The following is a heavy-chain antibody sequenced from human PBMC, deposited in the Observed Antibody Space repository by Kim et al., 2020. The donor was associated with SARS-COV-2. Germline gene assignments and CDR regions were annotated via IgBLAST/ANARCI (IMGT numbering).Heavy chain of an antibody. Sequence: GGSLRLSCAASGFTFSNYAMNWVRQAPGKGLEWVSAIRGSGGITYYADSVKGRFTISRDNSKNTLYLQMNSLRAEDTAVYYCAKWMTNYYGSGTYLDGMDVWGQGNTVTVSS. J-gene: IGHJ6*02. CDR1: GFTFSNYA. CDR2: IRGSGGIT. CDR3: AKWMTNYYGSGTYLDGMDV. V-gene: IGHV3-23*01. D-gene: IGHD3-10*01.